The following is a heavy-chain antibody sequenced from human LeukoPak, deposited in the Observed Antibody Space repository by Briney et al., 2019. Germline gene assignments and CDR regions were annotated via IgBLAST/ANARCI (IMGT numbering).Heavy chain of an antibody. CDR2: IYYSGST. CDR3: ARDGGDSSGWYFAFDI. Sequence: SETLSLTCTVSGGSISSYYWSWIRQPPGKGLEWIGYIYYSGSTNYNPSLKSRVTISVDTSKNQCSLKLSSVTAADTAVYYCARDGGDSSGWYFAFDIWGQGTMVTVSS. J-gene: IGHJ3*02. CDR1: GGSISSYY. V-gene: IGHV4-59*01. D-gene: IGHD6-19*01.